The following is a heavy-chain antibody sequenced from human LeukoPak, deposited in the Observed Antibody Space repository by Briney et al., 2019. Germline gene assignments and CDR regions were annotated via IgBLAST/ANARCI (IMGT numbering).Heavy chain of an antibody. CDR2: ISDNGGTT. CDR1: GFTFSSYV. V-gene: IGHV3-23*01. D-gene: IGHD6-13*01. J-gene: IGHJ4*02. Sequence: PGGSLRLSCAASGFTFSSYVMTWVRQAPGKGLEWVSAISDNGGTTYYTDSVKGRFTISRDNAKNTLYLQMNSLRAEDTAVYYCASASSHRIAAGGDYWGQGTLVTVSS. CDR3: ASASSHRIAAGGDY.